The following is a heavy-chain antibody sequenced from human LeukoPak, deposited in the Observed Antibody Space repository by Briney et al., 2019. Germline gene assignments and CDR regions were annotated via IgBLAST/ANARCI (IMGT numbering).Heavy chain of an antibody. Sequence: GESLKISCKGSGYNFANYWIAWVRQMPGKGLEWMGIIYPGDSDTRYSPSFQGQVSISADKSISTAYLQWSSLKASDTAMYYCARRGYCIGDACYGSDYWGQGTLVTVSS. CDR1: GYNFANYW. V-gene: IGHV5-51*01. CDR3: ARRGYCIGDACYGSDY. J-gene: IGHJ4*02. D-gene: IGHD2-8*02. CDR2: IYPGDSDT.